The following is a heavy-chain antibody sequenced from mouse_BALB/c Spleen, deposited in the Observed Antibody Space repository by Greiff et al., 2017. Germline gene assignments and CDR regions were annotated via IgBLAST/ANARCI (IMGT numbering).Heavy chain of an antibody. V-gene: IGHV5-9-3*01. CDR1: GFTFSSYA. CDR3: ARQRGNYSYYAMDY. J-gene: IGHJ4*01. Sequence: EVHLVESGGGLVKPGGSLKLSCAASGFTFSSYAMSWVRQTPEKRLEWVATISSGGSYTYYPDSVKGRFTISRDNAKNTLYLQMSSLRSEDTAMYYCARQRGNYSYYAMDYWGQGTSVTVSS. D-gene: IGHD2-1*01. CDR2: ISSGGSYT.